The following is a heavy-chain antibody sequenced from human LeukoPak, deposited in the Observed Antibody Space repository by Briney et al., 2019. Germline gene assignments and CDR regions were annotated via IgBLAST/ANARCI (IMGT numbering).Heavy chain of an antibody. CDR3: AADKRVVVVPAAPYYYYGMDV. J-gene: IGHJ6*02. V-gene: IGHV1-58*02. D-gene: IGHD2-2*01. Sequence: SVKVSCKASGFTFTSPAMQWVRQARGQRLEWIGWIVVGSGNTNYAQKFQERVTITRDMSTSTAYMELSSLRSEDTAVYYCAADKRVVVVPAAPYYYYGMDVWGQGTTVTVSS. CDR1: GFTFTSPA. CDR2: IVVGSGNT.